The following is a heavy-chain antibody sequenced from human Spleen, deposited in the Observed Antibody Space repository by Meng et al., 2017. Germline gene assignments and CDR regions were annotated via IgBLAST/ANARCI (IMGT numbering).Heavy chain of an antibody. CDR2: INHSGST. J-gene: IGHJ4*02. Sequence: QVQLQQWGGGLLKPSETLSLTCAVYGGSFSGYYWSWIRQPPGKGLEWIGEINHSGSTNYNPSLKSRVTISVDTSKNQFSLKLSSVTAADTAVYYCARLTVTYFDYWGQGTLVTVSS. CDR1: GGSFSGYY. D-gene: IGHD4-17*01. V-gene: IGHV4-34*01. CDR3: ARLTVTYFDY.